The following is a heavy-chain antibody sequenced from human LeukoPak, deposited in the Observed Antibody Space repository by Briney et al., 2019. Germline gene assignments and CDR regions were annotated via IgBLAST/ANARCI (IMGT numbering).Heavy chain of an antibody. CDR3: ATRGNYYGYFDS. CDR1: GLTLDTYA. D-gene: IGHD5-18*01. CDR2: ISGDGGST. V-gene: IGHV3-23*01. Sequence: GGSLRLPCATSGLTLDTYAMTWVRQAPGKGLEWVSTISGDGGSTYYAGSVKGRFVISKDISKSTLYLDMNSLTGEDTAIYFCATRGNYYGYFDSWGQGTLVTVSS. J-gene: IGHJ4*02.